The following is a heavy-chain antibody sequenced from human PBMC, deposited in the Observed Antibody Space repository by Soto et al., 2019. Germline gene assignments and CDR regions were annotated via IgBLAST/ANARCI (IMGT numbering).Heavy chain of an antibody. J-gene: IGHJ4*02. Sequence: PSETLSLTCTVSGGSISSYYWSWIRQPPGKGLEWIGYIYYSGSTNYNPSLKSRVTISVDTSKNQFSLKLSSVTAADTAVYYCARHPSFEAAAGVDYWGQGTLVTVSS. CDR1: GGSISSYY. D-gene: IGHD6-13*01. CDR3: ARHPSFEAAAGVDY. CDR2: IYYSGST. V-gene: IGHV4-59*08.